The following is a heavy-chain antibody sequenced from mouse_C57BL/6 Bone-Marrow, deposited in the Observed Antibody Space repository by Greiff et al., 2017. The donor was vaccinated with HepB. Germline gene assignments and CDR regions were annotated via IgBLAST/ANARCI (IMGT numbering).Heavy chain of an antibody. D-gene: IGHD1-1*01. CDR2: ISSGGDYI. Sequence: EVMLVESGEGLVKPGGSLKLSCAASGFTFSSYAMSWVRQTPEKRLEWVAYISSGGDYIYYADTVKGRFTISRDNARNTLYLQMSSLKSEDTAMYYCTRDQYYGSSYNWFAYWGQGTLVTVSA. CDR1: GFTFSSYA. J-gene: IGHJ3*01. V-gene: IGHV5-9-1*02. CDR3: TRDQYYGSSYNWFAY.